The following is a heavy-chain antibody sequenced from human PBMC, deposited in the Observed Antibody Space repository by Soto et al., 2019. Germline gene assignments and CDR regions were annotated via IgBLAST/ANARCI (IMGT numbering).Heavy chain of an antibody. D-gene: IGHD3-10*01. V-gene: IGHV3-23*01. CDR3: AKVGDYYMSNFDC. J-gene: IGHJ4*02. CDR2: LTSNSART. Sequence: PGGSLRLSCAASGFTCSNYAMNWVRQAPGKGLEWVSSLTSNSARTYYADSVKGRFTVSRDNSKNTLYLQMNSLRAEDTAVYYCAKVGDYYMSNFDCWGQGTLVTVSS. CDR1: GFTCSNYA.